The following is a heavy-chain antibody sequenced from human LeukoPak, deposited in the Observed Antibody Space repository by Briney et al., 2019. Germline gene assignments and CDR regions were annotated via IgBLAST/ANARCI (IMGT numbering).Heavy chain of an antibody. J-gene: IGHJ4*02. D-gene: IGHD3-16*01. CDR2: LNEDGSRI. V-gene: IGHV3-7*04. CDR1: GFSFTDYW. Sequence: PGGSLRLSCAASGFSFTDYWMSWVRRAPGKGPEWVAHLNEDGSRIVYLDSVKGRFTISRDNTKNSLFLQMNSLRAEDTAVYYCARDPLGRYSGWRFWGQGTLVTVSS. CDR3: ARDPLGRYSGWRF.